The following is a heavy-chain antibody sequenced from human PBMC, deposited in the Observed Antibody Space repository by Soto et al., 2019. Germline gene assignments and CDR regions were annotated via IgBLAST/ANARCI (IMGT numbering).Heavy chain of an antibody. CDR2: VFYTGRA. CDR1: GGSLGSYY. J-gene: IGHJ6*02. CDR3: ARDGDGRMTTNPYYYNGMDV. Sequence: QVQLQESGPGMLEASETLSLTCTVSGGSLGSYYWRWIRQPPGKGLEWIGYVFYTGRANYNASLKSRVSISLDPSNYLLSLKLSSVTAADTAVYYCARDGDGRMTTNPYYYNGMDVWGPGTTVTVSS. V-gene: IGHV4-59*01. D-gene: IGHD4-4*01.